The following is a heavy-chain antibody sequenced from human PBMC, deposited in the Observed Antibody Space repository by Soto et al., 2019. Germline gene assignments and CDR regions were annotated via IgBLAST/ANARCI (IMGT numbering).Heavy chain of an antibody. D-gene: IGHD3-22*01. J-gene: IGHJ4*02. V-gene: IGHV1-3*01. CDR1: GYTLTSYA. CDR3: ARDRLDSSGYSPFDY. Sequence: ASVKVSCKASGYTLTSYAMHWVRQAPGQRLEWMGWINAGNGNTKYSQKFQGRVTITRDTSASTAYMELSSLRSEDTAVYYCARDRLDSSGYSPFDYWGQGTLVTVSS. CDR2: INAGNGNT.